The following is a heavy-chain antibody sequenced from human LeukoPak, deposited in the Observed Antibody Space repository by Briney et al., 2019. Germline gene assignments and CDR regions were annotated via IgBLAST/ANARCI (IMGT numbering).Heavy chain of an antibody. CDR1: GYIFSDFW. D-gene: IGHD2-2*01. CDR3: ARQDCSSTSCYFGAFDI. CDR2: IYPGDSDT. Sequence: GESLKISCKGSGYIFSDFWIVWVRQMPGKGLEWMGIIYPGDSDTRYSPSFQGQVTISADKSINTAYLQWSSLKASDTAMYYCARQDCSSTSCYFGAFDIWGQGTMVTVSS. J-gene: IGHJ3*02. V-gene: IGHV5-51*01.